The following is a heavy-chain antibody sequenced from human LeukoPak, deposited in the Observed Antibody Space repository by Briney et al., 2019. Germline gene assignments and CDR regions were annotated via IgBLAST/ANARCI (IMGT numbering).Heavy chain of an antibody. V-gene: IGHV1-18*04. J-gene: IGHJ6*03. CDR1: GYTFTSYY. D-gene: IGHD2-2*02. Sequence: ASVKVSCKASGYTFTSYYMHWVRQAPGQGLEWMGWISAYNGNTNYAQKLQGRVTMTTDTSTSTAYMELRSLRSDDTAVYYCARDLYTSPYYYYYYMDVWGKGTMVTVSS. CDR2: ISAYNGNT. CDR3: ARDLYTSPYYYYYYMDV.